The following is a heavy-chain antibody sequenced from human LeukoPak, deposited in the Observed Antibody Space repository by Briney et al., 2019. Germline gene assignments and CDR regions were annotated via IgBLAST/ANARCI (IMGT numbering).Heavy chain of an antibody. CDR1: GFTFSTHW. CDR2: IKQDGSEK. D-gene: IGHD1-1*01. Sequence: PGGSLRLSCAASGFTFSTHWMTWVRQAPGKGLEWVANIKQDGSEKYYVDSVKGRFTISRDDAKNSLYLQMNSLRAEDTGVYYCARWNLGSDYWGQGTLVTVSS. J-gene: IGHJ4*02. CDR3: ARWNLGSDY. V-gene: IGHV3-7*01.